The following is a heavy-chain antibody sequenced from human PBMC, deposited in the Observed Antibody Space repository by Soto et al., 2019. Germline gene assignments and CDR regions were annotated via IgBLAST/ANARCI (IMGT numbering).Heavy chain of an antibody. J-gene: IGHJ6*02. V-gene: IGHV1-8*01. Sequence: QVQLVQSGAEVKKPGASVKVSCKASGYTFTSYDINWVRQATGQGLEWMGWMNPNSGNTGYAQKFQGRVTMTRNTSISTAYMEIRSVGSEETGVYYCARVDYDFWSGYYTFKYGMDVWGQGTTVTVSS. CDR3: ARVDYDFWSGYYTFKYGMDV. D-gene: IGHD3-3*01. CDR1: GYTFTSYD. CDR2: MNPNSGNT.